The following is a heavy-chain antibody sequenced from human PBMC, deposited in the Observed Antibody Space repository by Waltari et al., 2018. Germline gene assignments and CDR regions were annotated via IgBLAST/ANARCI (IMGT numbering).Heavy chain of an antibody. V-gene: IGHV4-34*01. CDR2: INHSGST. Sequence: QVQLQQWGAGLLKPSETLSLTCAVYGGSFSGYYWSWIRQPPGKGLEWIGEINHSGSTNYNPSLKSRVTISVDTSKNQFSLKLSSVTAADTAVYYCARATYLIKSIAAAGQFDYWGQGTLVTVSS. CDR1: GGSFSGYY. CDR3: ARATYLIKSIAAAGQFDY. D-gene: IGHD6-13*01. J-gene: IGHJ4*02.